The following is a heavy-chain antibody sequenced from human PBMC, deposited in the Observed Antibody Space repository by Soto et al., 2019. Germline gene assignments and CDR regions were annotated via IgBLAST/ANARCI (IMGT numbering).Heavy chain of an antibody. CDR1: GFTFSDHY. D-gene: IGHD3-10*01. CDR2: TRNKANSYTT. V-gene: IGHV3-72*01. CDR3: AREAEEYYGSGSYYNYYYYGMDV. Sequence: PGGSLRLSCAASGFTFSDHYMDWVRQAPGKGLEWVGRTRNKANSYTTEYAASVKGRFTISRDDSKNSLYLQMNSLKTEDTAVYYCAREAEEYYGSGSYYNYYYYGMDVWGQGTTVTSP. J-gene: IGHJ6*02.